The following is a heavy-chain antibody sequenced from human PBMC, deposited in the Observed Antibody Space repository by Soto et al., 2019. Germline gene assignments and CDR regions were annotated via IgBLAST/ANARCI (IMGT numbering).Heavy chain of an antibody. CDR1: GFTYSNYA. CDR3: VKDRSDTWSFDY. D-gene: IGHD2-8*02. CDR2: VSHDGTL. Sequence: QVQLVESGGGVGQPGTSLRLSCVASGFTYSNYAMHWVRQVPGKGLDGLAVVSHDGTLYPYADSVKGRCSISRDNSMKTLYLLMNSLRPEDTAVYYCVKDRSDTWSFDYWGQGTLVTVSS. V-gene: IGHV3-30*18. J-gene: IGHJ4*02.